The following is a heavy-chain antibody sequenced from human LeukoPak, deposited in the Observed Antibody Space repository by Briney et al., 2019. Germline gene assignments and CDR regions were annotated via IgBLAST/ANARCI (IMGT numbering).Heavy chain of an antibody. CDR1: GFTFSNYG. V-gene: IGHV3-33*06. D-gene: IGHD5-12*01. CDR2: IWYDGSNK. J-gene: IGHJ4*02. Sequence: GGSLRLSCAASGFTFSNYGMHWVRQAPGKGLEWVAVIWYDGSNKYYADSVKGRFTISRDNSKNTLYLLMNSLSVEDTAIYYCAKTSRGNSGYDSPFDYWGQGTLVTVSS. CDR3: AKTSRGNSGYDSPFDY.